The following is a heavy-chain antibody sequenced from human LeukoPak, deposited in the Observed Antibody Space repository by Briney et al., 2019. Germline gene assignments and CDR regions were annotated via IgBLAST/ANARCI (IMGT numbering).Heavy chain of an antibody. J-gene: IGHJ4*02. CDR1: GFTFSSYW. D-gene: IGHD1-26*01. Sequence: GGSLRLSCAASGFTFSSYWISWVRQAPGKGLEWVANIKQDGSEKYYVDSVKGRFTISRDNSKNTLYLQMNSLRAGDTAVYYCAKTMGATLFDYWGQGTLVTVSS. CDR3: AKTMGATLFDY. CDR2: IKQDGSEK. V-gene: IGHV3-7*03.